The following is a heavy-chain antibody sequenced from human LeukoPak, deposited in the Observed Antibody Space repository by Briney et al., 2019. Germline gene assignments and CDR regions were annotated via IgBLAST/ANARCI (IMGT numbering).Heavy chain of an antibody. Sequence: KTSETLSLTCTVSGGSIRRYYWSWLRQPPGKGLEWIGYIYYSGSTNYNPSLKSRVTVSVDTSKNQFSLKLSSVTAADTAVYYCARHSSSYSWFDPWGQGTLVTVSS. V-gene: IGHV4-59*08. CDR1: GGSIRRYY. CDR3: ARHSSSYSWFDP. J-gene: IGHJ5*02. D-gene: IGHD6-13*01. CDR2: IYYSGST.